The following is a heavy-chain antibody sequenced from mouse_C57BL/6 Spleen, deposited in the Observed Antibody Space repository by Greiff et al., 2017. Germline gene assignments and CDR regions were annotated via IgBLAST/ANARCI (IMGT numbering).Heavy chain of an antibody. Sequence: VQLQQSGAELVRPGASVKLSCTASGFNIKDYYMHWVKQRPEQGLEWIGRLDPEDGDTEYAPKFQGKATMTADTSSNTAYLQLSSLTSEDTAVYYCTRGGTSDFRYAMDYWGQGTSVTVSS. CDR3: TRGGTSDFRYAMDY. CDR1: GFNIKDYY. CDR2: LDPEDGDT. D-gene: IGHD2-14*01. J-gene: IGHJ4*01. V-gene: IGHV14-1*01.